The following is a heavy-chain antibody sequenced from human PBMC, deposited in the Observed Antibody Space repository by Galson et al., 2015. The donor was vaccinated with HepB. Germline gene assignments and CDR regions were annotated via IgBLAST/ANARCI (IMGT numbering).Heavy chain of an antibody. CDR1: GGSISSSSYY. D-gene: IGHD3-16*02. V-gene: IGHV4-39*01. CDR2: IYYSGST. CDR3: ARGPASVVYDYVWGSSRQPLNYLDS. J-gene: IGHJ4*02. Sequence: SETLSLTCTVSGGSISSSSYYWGWIRQPPGKGLEWIGSIYYSGSTYYNPSLKSRVTISVDTSKNQFSLKLTSVTAADAAVYYCARGPASVVYDYVWGSSRQPLNYLDSWGQGTLLTVSS.